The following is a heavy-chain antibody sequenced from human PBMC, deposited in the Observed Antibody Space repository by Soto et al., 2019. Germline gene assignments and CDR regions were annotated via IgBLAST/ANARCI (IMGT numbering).Heavy chain of an antibody. Sequence: SRGSLRISCASSGFTFSSYAMSWVGQAPGKGLEWVSAISGSGGSTYYADSVKGRFTISRDNSKNTLYLQMNSLRAEDTAVYYCAKDHYDFWSGYFGYWGQGTMVTVSS. J-gene: IGHJ4*02. D-gene: IGHD3-3*01. CDR2: ISGSGGST. CDR1: GFTFSSYA. CDR3: AKDHYDFWSGYFGY. V-gene: IGHV3-23*01.